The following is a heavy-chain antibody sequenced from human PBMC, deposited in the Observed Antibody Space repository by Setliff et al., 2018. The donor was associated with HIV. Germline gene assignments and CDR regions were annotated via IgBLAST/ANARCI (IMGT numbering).Heavy chain of an antibody. Sequence: LRLSCAASGFTFTSFWMSWVRQAPGKGLEWVANINEDGTEKYYVDSVRGRSTISRDNANNSLYLQMSSLRAEDTAVYYCARGGGTCWHNFFGPWGQGTLVTVSS. J-gene: IGHJ5*02. CDR1: GFTFTSFW. D-gene: IGHD2-15*01. CDR3: ARGGGTCWHNFFGP. V-gene: IGHV3-7*03. CDR2: INEDGTEK.